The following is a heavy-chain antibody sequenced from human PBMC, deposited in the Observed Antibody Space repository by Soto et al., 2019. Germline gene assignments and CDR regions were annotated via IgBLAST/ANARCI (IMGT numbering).Heavy chain of an antibody. V-gene: IGHV1-46*01. Sequence: QVQLVQSGAEVKKPGASVKVSCKASGYTFTSYYMHWVRQAPGQGLEWMGIIDPSGGSTTYAQKFQGRATMTRDTSTSTVYMEVSSLRSEDTAVYYCARPAATTYLYYNYGMDVWGQGTTVTVSS. CDR3: ARPAATTYLYYNYGMDV. CDR2: IDPSGGST. CDR1: GYTFTSYY. D-gene: IGHD4-4*01. J-gene: IGHJ6*02.